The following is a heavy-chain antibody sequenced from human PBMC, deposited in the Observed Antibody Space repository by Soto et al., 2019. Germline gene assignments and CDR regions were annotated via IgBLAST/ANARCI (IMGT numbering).Heavy chain of an antibody. V-gene: IGHV3-33*01. CDR1: GFTFSSYG. CDR2: IWYDGSNK. CDR3: ARDGSPYGRRTSYGMDV. J-gene: IGHJ6*02. D-gene: IGHD3-10*01. Sequence: WGSLRLSCSASGFTFSSYGIHWVRQAPGKGLEWVAVIWYDGSNKYYADSVKGRFTISRDNSKNTLYLQMNSLRAEDTAVYYCARDGSPYGRRTSYGMDVWGPGTTVTVSS.